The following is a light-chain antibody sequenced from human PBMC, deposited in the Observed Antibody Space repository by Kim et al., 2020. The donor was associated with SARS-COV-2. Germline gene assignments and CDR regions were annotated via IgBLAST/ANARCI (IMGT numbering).Light chain of an antibody. V-gene: IGKV1-33*01. J-gene: IGKJ4*02. Sequence: ASVGDRVTISCQASQDISSYLNWYQQKSGEAPKLLIYDASTLETGVPSRFSGFGSGTDFTLVISSLQSEDIATYYCQQYDTLPPTFGGGTKVDIK. CDR3: QQYDTLPPT. CDR2: DAS. CDR1: QDISSY.